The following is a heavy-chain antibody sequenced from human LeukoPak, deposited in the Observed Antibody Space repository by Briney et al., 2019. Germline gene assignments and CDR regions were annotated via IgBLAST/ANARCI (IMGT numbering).Heavy chain of an antibody. Sequence: PGGSLRLSCAASGFTFSSYGMNWVRQAPGKGLEWVSYISSSSSTKYYADSVKGRFTISGDDAKNSLYLQMNSLRAEDTAVYYCARGTSAADYWGQGTLVTVSS. J-gene: IGHJ4*02. CDR3: ARGTSAADY. CDR2: ISSSSSTK. D-gene: IGHD6-13*01. V-gene: IGHV3-48*04. CDR1: GFTFSSYG.